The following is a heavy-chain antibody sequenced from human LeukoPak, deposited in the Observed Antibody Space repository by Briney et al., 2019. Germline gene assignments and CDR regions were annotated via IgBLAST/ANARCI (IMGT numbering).Heavy chain of an antibody. J-gene: IGHJ4*02. D-gene: IGHD3-22*01. V-gene: IGHV3-23*01. Sequence: GGSLRLSCAASGFTFSSYAMSWVRQAPGKGLEWVSAISGSGGSTYYADSVKGRFTISRDNSKNTLYLQMNSLRTEDTAVYYCAKRSGSRGYYSYFDYWGQGILVTVSS. CDR1: GFTFSSYA. CDR2: ISGSGGST. CDR3: AKRSGSRGYYSYFDY.